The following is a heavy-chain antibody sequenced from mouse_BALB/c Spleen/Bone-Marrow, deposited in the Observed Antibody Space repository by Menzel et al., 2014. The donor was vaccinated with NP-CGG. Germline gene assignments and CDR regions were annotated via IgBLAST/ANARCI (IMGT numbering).Heavy chain of an antibody. V-gene: IGHV1-14*01. CDR3: ASHDGYYVGWYFDV. Sequence: VQLKESGPELVKPGTSVKMSCKASGYTFTSYVMHWVKQKPGQGLEWIGYIIPYNDGTKYNEKFKGKATLTSDKSSSTAYMELSSRTSEDSAAYFCASHDGYYVGWYFDVWGEGTTVTVSS. D-gene: IGHD2-3*01. CDR1: GYTFTSYV. J-gene: IGHJ1*01. CDR2: IIPYNDGT.